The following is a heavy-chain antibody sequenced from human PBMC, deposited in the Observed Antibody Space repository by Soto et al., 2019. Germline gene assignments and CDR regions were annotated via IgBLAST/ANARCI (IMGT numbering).Heavy chain of an antibody. CDR2: ISYDGINK. V-gene: IGHV3-30*18. D-gene: IGHD6-19*01. J-gene: IGHJ4*02. CDR1: GFTFSRYG. CDR3: AKDYRGWYPYYFDY. Sequence: QVQLVESGGGVVQPGRSLRVSCAGSGFTFSRYGMHWVRQAPGKGLEWVAVISYDGINKYYADSVKGRFTISRENSKNTLYLQMNSLRAEDTAVYYCAKDYRGWYPYYFDYWGQGTLLTVSS.